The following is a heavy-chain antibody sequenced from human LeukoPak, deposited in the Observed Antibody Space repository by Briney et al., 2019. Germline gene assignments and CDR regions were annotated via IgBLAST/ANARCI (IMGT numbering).Heavy chain of an antibody. D-gene: IGHD5-18*01. Sequence: ASVRVSCKASGYTFTGYYMHWVRQAPGQGLEWMGWINPNSGGTNYAQEFQGRVTMTRDTSISTAYMELSRLRSDDTAVYYCASFLGYSYGWDYWGQGTLVTVSS. CDR3: ASFLGYSYGWDY. CDR2: INPNSGGT. J-gene: IGHJ4*02. CDR1: GYTFTGYY. V-gene: IGHV1-2*02.